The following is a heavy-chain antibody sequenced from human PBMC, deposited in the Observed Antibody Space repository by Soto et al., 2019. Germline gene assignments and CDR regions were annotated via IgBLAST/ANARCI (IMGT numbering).Heavy chain of an antibody. CDR1: GYTFTSYY. Sequence: GASVKVSCKASGYTFTSYYMHWVRQAPGQGLEWMGIINPSGGSTSYAQKFQGRVTMTRDTSTSTVYMELSSLRSEDTAVYYCARDRVTNYYDSSGPFPEFDYWGQGTLVTVSS. CDR2: INPSGGST. CDR3: ARDRVTNYYDSSGPFPEFDY. D-gene: IGHD3-22*01. V-gene: IGHV1-46*01. J-gene: IGHJ4*02.